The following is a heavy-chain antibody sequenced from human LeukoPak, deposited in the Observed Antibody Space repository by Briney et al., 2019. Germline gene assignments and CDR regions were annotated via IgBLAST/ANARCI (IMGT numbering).Heavy chain of an antibody. Sequence: PGGSLRLSCAASGFTFSSYSMNWVRQAPGKGLEWVSFISSSSTEIYHADSVKGRFTISRDNAKNSLYLQMNSLRAEDTAVYYCAELGITMIGGVWGKGTTVTISS. CDR1: GFTFSSYS. D-gene: IGHD3-10*02. CDR3: AELGITMIGGV. CDR2: ISSSSTEI. V-gene: IGHV3-21*01. J-gene: IGHJ6*04.